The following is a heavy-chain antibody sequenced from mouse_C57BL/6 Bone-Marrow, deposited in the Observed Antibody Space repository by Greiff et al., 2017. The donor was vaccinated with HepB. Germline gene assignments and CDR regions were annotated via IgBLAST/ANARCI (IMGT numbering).Heavy chain of an antibody. CDR3: ARDYGSSSSYWYFDV. CDR1: GYSITSGYY. Sequence: DVKLVESGPGLVKPSQSLSLTCSVTGYSITSGYYWNWIRQFPGNKLEWMGYISYDGSNNYNPSLKNRISITRDTSKNQFFLKLNSVTTEDTATYYCARDYGSSSSYWYFDVWGTGTTVTVSS. V-gene: IGHV3-6*01. D-gene: IGHD1-1*01. J-gene: IGHJ1*03. CDR2: ISYDGSN.